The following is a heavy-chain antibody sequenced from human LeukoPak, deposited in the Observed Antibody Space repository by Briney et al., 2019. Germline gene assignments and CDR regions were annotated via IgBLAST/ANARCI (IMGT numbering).Heavy chain of an antibody. D-gene: IGHD5-18*01. J-gene: IGHJ4*02. CDR2: ISDNGRST. CDR3: AKSWGSNTAMVTDY. CDR1: GFTFSSYA. V-gene: IGHV3-23*01. Sequence: GGSLRLSCAASGFTFSSYAMSWVRQAPGKGLEWVSTISDNGRSTYYADSVKGRFTISRDNSKNTLYLQMNSLRAEDTAVYYCAKSWGSNTAMVTDYWGQGTLVTVSS.